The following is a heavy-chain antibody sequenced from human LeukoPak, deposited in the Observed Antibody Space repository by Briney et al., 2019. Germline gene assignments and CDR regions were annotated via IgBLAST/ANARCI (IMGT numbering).Heavy chain of an antibody. J-gene: IGHJ4*02. CDR1: GFTFSSYA. Sequence: PGGSLRLSCAASGFTFSSYAMSWVRQAPGEGLEWVSAISGSGGSTYYADSVKGRFTISRDNSKNTLYLQMNSLRAEDTAVYYCAKAYYYDSSGYYGPLDYWGQGTLVTVSS. CDR3: AKAYYYDSSGYYGPLDY. CDR2: ISGSGGST. V-gene: IGHV3-23*01. D-gene: IGHD3-22*01.